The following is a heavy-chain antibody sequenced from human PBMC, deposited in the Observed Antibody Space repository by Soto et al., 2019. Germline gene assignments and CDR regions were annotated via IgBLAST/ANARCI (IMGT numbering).Heavy chain of an antibody. Sequence: GGSLRLSCAASGFTFSSYGMHWVRQAPGKGLEWVAVIWYDGSNKYYADSVKGRFTISRDNSKNTLYLQMNSLRAEDTAVYYCARGDYYDIPHHPDYWGQGTLVTVSS. V-gene: IGHV3-33*01. J-gene: IGHJ4*02. CDR3: ARGDYYDIPHHPDY. CDR1: GFTFSSYG. D-gene: IGHD3-9*01. CDR2: IWYDGSNK.